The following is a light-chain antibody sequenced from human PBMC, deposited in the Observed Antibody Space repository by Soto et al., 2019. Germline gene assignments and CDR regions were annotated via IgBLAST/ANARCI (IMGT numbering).Light chain of an antibody. J-gene: IGLJ1*01. CDR2: EVS. Sequence: QSVLTQPASVSVSPGQSITISCSGTSSDVGGYNLVSWYQQPPGTAPKLIIYEVSKRPSGVPDRFSGSKSGNTASLTVSGLQAEDEADYYCSSYAGSNNAYVFGTGTKLTVL. V-gene: IGLV2-8*01. CDR3: SSYAGSNNAYV. CDR1: SSDVGGYNL.